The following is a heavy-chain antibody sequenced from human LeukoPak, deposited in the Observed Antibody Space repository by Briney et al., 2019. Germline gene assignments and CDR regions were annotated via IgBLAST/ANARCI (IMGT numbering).Heavy chain of an antibody. V-gene: IGHV3-23*01. Sequence: PGGSLRLSCAASGFTFSSYAMSWVRQAPGKGLEWVSAISGSGGSTYYADSVKGRFTISRDNAKNSLYLQMNSLRAEDTAVYYCAGGWELLRPYPPSVWGQGTLVTVSS. CDR1: GFTFSSYA. J-gene: IGHJ4*02. CDR2: ISGSGGST. D-gene: IGHD1-26*01. CDR3: AGGWELLRPYPPSV.